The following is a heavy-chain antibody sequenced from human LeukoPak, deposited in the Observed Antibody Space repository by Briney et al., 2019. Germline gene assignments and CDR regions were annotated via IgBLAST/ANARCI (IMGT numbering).Heavy chain of an antibody. D-gene: IGHD5-12*01. Sequence: GRSVRLSCAASGFTFSSYAMHWVRQASGKGLEWVAVISYDGSNKYYADSVKGRFTISRDNSKNTLYLQLNSLRAEDTAVYYCATLGLVATKTGFDYWGQRTLVTVSS. CDR2: ISYDGSNK. CDR3: ATLGLVATKTGFDY. CDR1: GFTFSSYA. J-gene: IGHJ4*02. V-gene: IGHV3-30*04.